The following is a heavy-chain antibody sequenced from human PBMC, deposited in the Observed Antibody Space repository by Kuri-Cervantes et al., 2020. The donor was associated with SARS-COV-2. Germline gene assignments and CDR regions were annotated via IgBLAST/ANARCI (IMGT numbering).Heavy chain of an antibody. D-gene: IGHD3-10*01. Sequence: SETLSLTCANSGDSVSSNSAAWNWIRQSPSRGLEWLGRTYFRSKWYNDYAVSVKSRITINPDTSKKQFSLQLNSVTPEDTAVYYCARGKTMVRGENYYYMDVWGKGTTVTVSS. V-gene: IGHV6-1*01. CDR1: GDSVSSNSAA. CDR3: ARGKTMVRGENYYYMDV. J-gene: IGHJ6*03. CDR2: TYFRSKWYN.